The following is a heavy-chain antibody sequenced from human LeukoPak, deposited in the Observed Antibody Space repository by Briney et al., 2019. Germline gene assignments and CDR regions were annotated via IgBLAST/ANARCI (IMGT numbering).Heavy chain of an antibody. V-gene: IGHV1-18*01. J-gene: IGHJ4*02. D-gene: IGHD1-1*01. Sequence: GASVKVSCKASGYTFINFGFSWVRQAPGQRLEWLGWISPDNDNTHYAQKFQGRVSMTTDTSTGTAYMELRSLRSDDTAVYYCARDAVMYTHYFDYWGQGTLVTVSS. CDR1: GYTFINFG. CDR3: ARDAVMYTHYFDY. CDR2: ISPDNDNT.